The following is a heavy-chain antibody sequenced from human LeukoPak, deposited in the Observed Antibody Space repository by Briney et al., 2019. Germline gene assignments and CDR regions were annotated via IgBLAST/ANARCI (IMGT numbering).Heavy chain of an antibody. V-gene: IGHV3-23*01. CDR1: EFDFSTHA. D-gene: IGHD6-6*01. CDR3: ARNKQLDSLYYFDY. CDR2: ISISGTKT. Sequence: GGSLRLSCAASEFDFSTHAMTWVRQAPGKGLEWVSAISISGTKTYYADSVKGRFTISRDNSKNTLYLQMNSLRAEDTAVYYCARNKQLDSLYYFDYWGQGTLVTVSS. J-gene: IGHJ4*02.